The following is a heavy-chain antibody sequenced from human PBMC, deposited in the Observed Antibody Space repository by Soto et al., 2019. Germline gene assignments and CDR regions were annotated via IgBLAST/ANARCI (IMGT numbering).Heavy chain of an antibody. CDR1: GGSISTYY. CDR3: ATLPPRIEVTVLPIPT. Sequence: SETLSLTCTVSGGSISTYYWTWIRQSPGKGPEWIGYVYHIGSTNYNPSLRGRVTISVDKSNNQFSLTLKYVTAADTAVYYCATLPPRIEVTVLPIPTWGQGTLVTVSS. D-gene: IGHD2-15*01. J-gene: IGHJ5*02. V-gene: IGHV4-59*12. CDR2: VYHIGST.